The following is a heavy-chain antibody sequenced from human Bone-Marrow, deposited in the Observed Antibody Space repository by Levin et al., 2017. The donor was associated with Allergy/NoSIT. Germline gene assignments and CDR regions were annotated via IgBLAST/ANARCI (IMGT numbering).Heavy chain of an antibody. CDR3: ARETCSSTSCEYYYYYYYGLDV. CDR2: ISASGNTK. J-gene: IGHJ6*02. D-gene: IGHD2-2*01. Sequence: NTGGSLRLSCAASGFTFKDYYMSWIRQAPGKGLEWISYISASGNTKFYSDSVQGRFTISRDNAKNSLYLQMNSLRAEDTAVYYCARETCSSTSCEYYYYYYYGLDVWGQGTTVTVSS. CDR1: GFTFKDYY. V-gene: IGHV3-11*01.